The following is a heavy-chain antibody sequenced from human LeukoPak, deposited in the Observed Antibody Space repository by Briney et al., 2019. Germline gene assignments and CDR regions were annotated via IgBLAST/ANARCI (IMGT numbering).Heavy chain of an antibody. CDR3: AKELLWFGELLTPGPLSS. CDR2: ISWNSGSI. V-gene: IGHV3-9*01. CDR1: GFTFDDYA. Sequence: GRSLRLSCAASGFTFDDYAMHWVRQAPGKGLEWVSGISWNSGSIGYADSVKGRFTISRDNAKNSLYLQMNSLRAEDTALYYCAKELLWFGELLTPGPLSSWGQGTLVTVSS. D-gene: IGHD3-10*01. J-gene: IGHJ5*02.